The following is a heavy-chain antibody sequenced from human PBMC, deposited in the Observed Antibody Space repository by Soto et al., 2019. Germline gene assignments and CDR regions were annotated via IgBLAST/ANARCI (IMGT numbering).Heavy chain of an antibody. J-gene: IGHJ4*02. V-gene: IGHV2-70*01. Sequence: LVNPTQTLTLTCTFSGFSLTTSGMCVSWIRQPPGKALEWLALIDWDDDKYYNTSLKTRLTLSKETSKNQVVLEMTNMDPVDTATYYCARKRKENGESIDYWGQGTLVTVSS. CDR1: GFSLTTSGMC. CDR3: ARKRKENGESIDY. CDR2: IDWDDDK.